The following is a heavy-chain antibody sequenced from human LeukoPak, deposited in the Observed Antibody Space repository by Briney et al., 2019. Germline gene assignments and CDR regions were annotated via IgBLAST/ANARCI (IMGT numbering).Heavy chain of an antibody. J-gene: IGHJ5*02. Sequence: SETLSLTCTVSGYSISSGYYWGWIRQPPGKGLEWIGSIYHSGSTYYNPSLKSRLTISVDTSKNQVSLKLSSVTAADTAVYYCARWARIGYCSSTSCLDWFDPWGQGPLVTVSS. D-gene: IGHD2-2*01. V-gene: IGHV4-38-2*02. CDR2: IYHSGST. CDR1: GYSISSGYY. CDR3: ARWARIGYCSSTSCLDWFDP.